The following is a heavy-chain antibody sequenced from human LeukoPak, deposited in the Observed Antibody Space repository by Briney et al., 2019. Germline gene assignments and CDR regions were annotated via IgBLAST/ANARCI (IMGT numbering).Heavy chain of an antibody. J-gene: IGHJ4*02. V-gene: IGHV3-30*18. CDR1: GFTFSSYG. Sequence: GGSLRLSCAASGFTFSSYGMHWVRQAPGKGLEWVAVISYDGSNKYYADSVKGRFTISRDNSKNTLYLQMNSLRAEDTAVYYCAKEAYYDFWSGYSQMDYWGQGTLVTVSS. CDR3: AKEAYYDFWSGYSQMDY. D-gene: IGHD3-3*01. CDR2: ISYDGSNK.